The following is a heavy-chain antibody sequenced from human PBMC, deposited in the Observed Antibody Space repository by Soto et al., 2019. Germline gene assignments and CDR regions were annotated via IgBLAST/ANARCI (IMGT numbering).Heavy chain of an antibody. CDR1: DYSICRSNYF. CDR3: ARHLYSGDSSGSFGY. CDR2: IFYSGNT. J-gene: IGHJ4*02. D-gene: IGHD6-19*01. Sequence: QLQLQESGPGLVKPSATLSLTCTVSDYSICRSNYFWGWIRQPPGTGLGWIGNIFYSGNTHYKPSLQRRVTISLYTSSHHLSLRVSSVTAADTAGYYCARHLYSGDSSGSFGYWGPGALVIVSS. V-gene: IGHV4-39*01.